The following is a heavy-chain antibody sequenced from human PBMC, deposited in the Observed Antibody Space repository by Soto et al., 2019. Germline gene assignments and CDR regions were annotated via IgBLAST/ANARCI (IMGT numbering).Heavy chain of an antibody. D-gene: IGHD2-15*01. V-gene: IGHV1-18*01. CDR3: ARAYCSGGCCYLDY. CDR2: ISAYSGNT. CDR1: GYTFTTFG. J-gene: IGHJ4*02. Sequence: QVQLVQSGGEVKKPGAAVKVSCKASGYTFTTFGIGWVRQAPGQGLEWMGWISAYSGNTEYPQKLQGRVTMTIDTSTSTTYMELRSLRSDDTAVYYCARAYCSGGCCYLDYWGQGALVTVSS.